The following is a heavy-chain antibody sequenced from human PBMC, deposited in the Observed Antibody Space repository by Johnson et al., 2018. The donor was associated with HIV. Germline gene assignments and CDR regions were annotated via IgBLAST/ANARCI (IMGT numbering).Heavy chain of an antibody. D-gene: IGHD3-22*01. CDR1: RFSVCSNY. Sequence: VQLVVSGGDLVQPGGSLRLSCAASRFSVCSNYMSWVRQAPGKGLEWVSVIYSGGSTYYADSVKGRFTISRDNSKNTLYLQMNSLRAEDTAVYYCASVPMIVVLDGAFDIWGQGTMVTVSS. J-gene: IGHJ3*02. V-gene: IGHV3-66*01. CDR2: IYSGGST. CDR3: ASVPMIVVLDGAFDI.